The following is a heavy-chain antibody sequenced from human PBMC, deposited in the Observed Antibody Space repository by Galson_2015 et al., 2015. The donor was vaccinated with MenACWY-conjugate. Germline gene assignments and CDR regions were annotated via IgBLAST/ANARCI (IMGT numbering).Heavy chain of an antibody. CDR2: FDPEDGET. Sequence: SVKVSCKVSGYTLTELSMHWVRQAPGKGLEWMGGFDPEDGETIYAQKFQGRVTMTEDTSTDTAYMELSSLRSEDTAVYYCATGTIFGVVIWRPLMDVWGQGTTVTVSS. CDR3: ATGTIFGVVIWRPLMDV. CDR1: GYTLTELS. D-gene: IGHD3-3*01. V-gene: IGHV1-24*01. J-gene: IGHJ6*02.